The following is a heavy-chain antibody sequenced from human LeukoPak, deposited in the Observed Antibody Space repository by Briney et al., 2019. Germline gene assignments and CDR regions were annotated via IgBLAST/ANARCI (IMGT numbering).Heavy chain of an antibody. J-gene: IGHJ4*02. CDR1: GGSFSGYY. D-gene: IGHD3-3*01. CDR2: INHSGST. CDR3: ARGLYYDFWSGYHY. V-gene: IGHV4-34*01. Sequence: SETLSLTCAVYGGSFSGYYWSWIRQPPGKGLEWSGEINHSGSTNYNPSLKSRVTISVDTSKNQFSLKLSSVTAADTAVYYCARGLYYDFWSGYHYWGQGTLVTVSS.